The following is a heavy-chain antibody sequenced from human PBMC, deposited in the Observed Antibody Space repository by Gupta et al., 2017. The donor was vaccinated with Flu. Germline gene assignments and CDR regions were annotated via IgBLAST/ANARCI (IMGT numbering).Heavy chain of an antibody. Sequence: EVQLLESGGGLVQPGGSLRLSCAASGFTFSSYAMSWVRQAPGKGLEWVSAISGSGGSTYYADSVKGRFTISRDNSKNTLYLQMNSLRAEDTAVYYCAKSGSGLYYDSSGYYPKLYYYYYGMDVWGQGTTVTVSS. D-gene: IGHD3-22*01. CDR2: ISGSGGST. CDR3: AKSGSGLYYDSSGYYPKLYYYYYGMDV. CDR1: GFTFSSYA. J-gene: IGHJ6*02. V-gene: IGHV3-23*01.